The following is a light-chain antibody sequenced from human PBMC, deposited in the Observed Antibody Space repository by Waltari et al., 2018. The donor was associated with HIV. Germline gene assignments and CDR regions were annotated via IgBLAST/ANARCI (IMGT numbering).Light chain of an antibody. CDR3: LLSSGGARV. J-gene: IGLJ2*01. Sequence: QAVVTQKPSLTVSPGGTVPLACDSSTRAVTSDHYTDWIQRTPGQDPRTLIYDTSNKHSWTPARFSGSLLGGEAALTLSGAKPEDEAEYYCLLSSGGARVFGGGTKLTVL. CDR2: DTS. V-gene: IGLV7-46*01. CDR1: TRAVTSDHY.